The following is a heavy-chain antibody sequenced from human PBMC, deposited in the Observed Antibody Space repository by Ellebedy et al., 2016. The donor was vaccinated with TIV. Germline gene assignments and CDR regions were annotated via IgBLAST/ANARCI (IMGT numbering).Heavy chain of an antibody. CDR3: ARSCYFGSEYY. V-gene: IGHV4-34*01. D-gene: IGHD2-15*01. CDR2: INHSGST. Sequence: MPSETLSLTCTVYGGSFSGYYWTWIRQSPRKGLEWIGAINHSGSTNYNPSLESRVTVSVDTSGNQFSLRLTAVTAADTAVYYCARSCYFGSEYYWGQGTLVTVSP. J-gene: IGHJ4*02. CDR1: GGSFSGYY.